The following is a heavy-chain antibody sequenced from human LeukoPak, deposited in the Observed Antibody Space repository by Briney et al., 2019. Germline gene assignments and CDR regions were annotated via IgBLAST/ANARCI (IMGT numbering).Heavy chain of an antibody. CDR1: GGSISSSSYY. D-gene: IGHD3-10*01. CDR3: ARALVTMVRGVNTADYMDV. V-gene: IGHV4-39*07. J-gene: IGHJ6*03. CDR2: IYYSGST. Sequence: SETLSLTCTVSGGSISSSSYYWGWIRQPPGKGLEWIGSIYYSGSTYYNPSLKSRVTISVDTSKNQFSLKLSSVTAADTAVYYCARALVTMVRGVNTADYMDVWGKGTTVTISS.